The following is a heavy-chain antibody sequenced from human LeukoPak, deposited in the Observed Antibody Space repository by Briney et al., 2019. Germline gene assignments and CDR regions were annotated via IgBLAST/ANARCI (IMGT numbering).Heavy chain of an antibody. CDR1: GGSISSNSYY. CDR3: ARSKAAVGIDAFDI. V-gene: IGHV4-39*01. J-gene: IGHJ3*02. CDR2: LDYSGSA. D-gene: IGHD6-13*01. Sequence: SETLSLTCTVSGGSISSNSYYWGWNRQPPGRGLEWIGSLDYSGSAYSSPSLKSRVTISVDTAKKQFSLKLSPVTAADTAVYYCARSKAAVGIDAFDIWGQGTMVTVSS.